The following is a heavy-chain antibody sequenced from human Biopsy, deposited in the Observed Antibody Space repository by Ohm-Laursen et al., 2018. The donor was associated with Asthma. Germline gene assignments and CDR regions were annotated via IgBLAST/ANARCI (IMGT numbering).Heavy chain of an antibody. V-gene: IGHV3-30*18. D-gene: IGHD5-12*01. Sequence: RSLRLSCAASGFMFRSFGMHWVRQAPGKGLEWVAVISYDGNHKFYEDSVKGRFTISRDNSKNTLYLQMNSLRTEDTAVYYCAKRRGYSGHDSDYWGQGTLVIVSS. CDR2: ISYDGNHK. CDR1: GFMFRSFG. J-gene: IGHJ4*02. CDR3: AKRRGYSGHDSDY.